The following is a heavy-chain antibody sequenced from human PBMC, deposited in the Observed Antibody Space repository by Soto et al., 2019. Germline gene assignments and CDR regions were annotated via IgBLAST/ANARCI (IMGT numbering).Heavy chain of an antibody. V-gene: IGHV1-3*01. CDR2: INAGNGNT. CDR3: ARGHLAVVPVASWFYYMDV. D-gene: IGHD2-2*01. CDR1: GYTFTSYA. J-gene: IGHJ6*03. Sequence: GASVKVSCKASGYTFTSYAMHWVRKAPGQRLEWMGWINAGNGNTKYSQKFQGRVTITRDTSASTAYMELSSLTSEDTAMYYCARGHLAVVPVASWFYYMDVWGKGTTVTVSS.